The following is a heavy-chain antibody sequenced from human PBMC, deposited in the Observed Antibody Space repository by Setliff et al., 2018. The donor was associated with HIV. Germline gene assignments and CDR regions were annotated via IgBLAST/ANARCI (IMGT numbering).Heavy chain of an antibody. V-gene: IGHV3-7*03. CDR3: ARDHHYDSGSFPLY. CDR2: IKEDGSVK. J-gene: IGHJ4*02. Sequence: PGGSLRLSCAAAGFSFNDFWMSWVRQAPGKGLEWVANIKEDGSVKYYVDSVRGRFTISRNNTKKLLYLQLNNLRGEDTATYYCARDHHYDSGSFPLYWGQGALVTVSS. D-gene: IGHD3-10*01. CDR1: GFSFNDFW.